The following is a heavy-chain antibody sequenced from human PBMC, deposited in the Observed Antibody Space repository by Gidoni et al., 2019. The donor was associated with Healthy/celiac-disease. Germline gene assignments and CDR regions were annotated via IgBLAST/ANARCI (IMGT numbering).Heavy chain of an antibody. CDR1: GGSFSGYY. V-gene: IGHV4-34*01. CDR3: ARGDWTTNGMDV. D-gene: IGHD4-4*01. J-gene: IGHJ6*02. CDR2: INHSGST. Sequence: QVQLQQWGAGLLKPSETLSLTCAVYGGSFSGYYWSWIRQPPGKGLEWIGEINHSGSTNYNPSLKSRVTISVDMSKNQFSLKLSSVTAADTAVYYCARGDWTTNGMDVWGQGTTVTVSS.